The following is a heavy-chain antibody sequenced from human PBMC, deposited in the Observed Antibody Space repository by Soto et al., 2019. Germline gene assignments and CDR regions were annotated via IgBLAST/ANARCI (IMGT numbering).Heavy chain of an antibody. Sequence: GGSLGVSCAISGFTFSSNGMSWVRQAPGKGLDWVSGISGSGRNTYYADSVKGRFTISRDNSKNTLFLQMNSLRAGDTAVYYCAKNGLCSSASAIDSWGQGTLVTVSS. CDR3: AKNGLCSSASAIDS. CDR1: GFTFSSNG. V-gene: IGHV3-23*01. J-gene: IGHJ4*02. D-gene: IGHD6-6*01. CDR2: ISGSGRNT.